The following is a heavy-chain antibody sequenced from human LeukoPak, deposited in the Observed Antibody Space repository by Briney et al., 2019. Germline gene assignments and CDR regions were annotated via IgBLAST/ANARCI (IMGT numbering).Heavy chain of an antibody. Sequence: GGSLRLSCAASGFTFSSYAMHWVRQAPGKGLEWVAVISYDGSNKYYADSVKVRFTIPRDNSKNTLYLQMNSLRAEDTAVYYCARSLTYCSGGSCYSVGYYYYMDVWGKGTTVTVSS. CDR2: ISYDGSNK. CDR1: GFTFSSYA. CDR3: ARSLTYCSGGSCYSVGYYYYMDV. V-gene: IGHV3-30*01. J-gene: IGHJ6*03. D-gene: IGHD2-15*01.